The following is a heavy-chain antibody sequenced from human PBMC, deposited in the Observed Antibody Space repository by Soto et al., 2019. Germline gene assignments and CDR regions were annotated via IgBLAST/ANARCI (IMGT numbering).Heavy chain of an antibody. Sequence: GGSLRLSCAASGFTFSDYAMSWVRQAPGKGLEWVSVFSNTGGGTYYADSVKGRFTISRDNSKNMLYLQMTSLRAEDTAVYYCAKGRGLPSEFDYWGQGTLVTVSS. CDR1: GFTFSDYA. CDR2: FSNTGGGT. CDR3: AKGRGLPSEFDY. J-gene: IGHJ4*02. V-gene: IGHV3-23*01.